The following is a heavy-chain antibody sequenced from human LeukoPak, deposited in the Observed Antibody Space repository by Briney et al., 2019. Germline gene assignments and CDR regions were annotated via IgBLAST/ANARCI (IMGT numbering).Heavy chain of an antibody. CDR2: INPNSGGT. V-gene: IGHV1-2*02. D-gene: IGHD5-12*01. J-gene: IGHJ4*02. Sequence: ASVKVSCKASRYTFTGYYMHWVRQAPGQGLEWVGWINPNSGGTNYAQKFQGRVTMTRDTSITTAYMELSRLTSDDTAVYYCARGYSGYDWVLGYWGQGTLVTVSS. CDR3: ARGYSGYDWVLGY. CDR1: RYTFTGYY.